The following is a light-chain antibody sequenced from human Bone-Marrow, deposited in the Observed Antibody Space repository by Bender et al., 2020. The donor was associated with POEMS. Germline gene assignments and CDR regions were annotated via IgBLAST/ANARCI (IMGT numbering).Light chain of an antibody. CDR3: AVWDDSLNGWV. CDR1: SSDIGTYTY. CDR2: DVN. V-gene: IGLV2-14*03. J-gene: IGLJ3*02. Sequence: QSALTQSASVSGSPGQSITISCTGTSSDIGTYTYVSWYQQHPGRAPRLMIYDVNNRPSGVSNRFSGSKSGNTASLTISGLQAEDEADYYCAVWDDSLNGWVFGGGTKLTVL.